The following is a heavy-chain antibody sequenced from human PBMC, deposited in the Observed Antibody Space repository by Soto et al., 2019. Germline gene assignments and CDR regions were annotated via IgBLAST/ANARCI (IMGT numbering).Heavy chain of an antibody. CDR3: AKDAVYNDGLWLMDH. CDR2: IYGSGRGI. V-gene: IGHV3-23*05. Sequence: EVQLLESGGGLVQPGGSLRLSCTASGLPHSSFAMMWVRQAPGKGLECVSGIYGSGRGIEYADSVKGRFTISRDNSKNAVYLQMTGLRADDTAVYYCAKDAVYNDGLWLMDHWGQGTQVTVSS. CDR1: GLPHSSFA. J-gene: IGHJ4*02. D-gene: IGHD2-21*01.